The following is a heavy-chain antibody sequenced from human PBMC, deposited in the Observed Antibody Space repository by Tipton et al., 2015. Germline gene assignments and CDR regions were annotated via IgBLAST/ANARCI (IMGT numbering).Heavy chain of an antibody. CDR3: ARCTDYYFGMDV. Sequence: QLVQSGAEVKKPGSSVKVSCKASGGTFSSYAISWVREAPGQGLEWLGGIIPIFGTTNYAQKFQGRVTITADDSTSTAYMELSSLRSEDTAVYYCARCTDYYFGMDVWGQGTTVTVSS. CDR2: IIPIFGTT. CDR1: GGTFSSYA. J-gene: IGHJ6*02. V-gene: IGHV1-69*13.